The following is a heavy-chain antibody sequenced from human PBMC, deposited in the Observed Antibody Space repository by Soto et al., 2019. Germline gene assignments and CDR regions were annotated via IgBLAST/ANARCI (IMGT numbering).Heavy chain of an antibody. V-gene: IGHV3-33*03. CDR2: IWSDASNK. D-gene: IGHD6-25*01. CDR1: GFSFSNHG. CDR3: GTDGFNNPEYHHGMGV. Sequence: QVRLVESGGGVVQPGGSLRLSCAASGFSFSNHGMHWVRQAPGKGLEWVAAIWSDASNKYYADSGKGRFTISRDNSKNTLYLKMTTLRAEDTAGYYWGTDGFNNPEYHHGMGVWAQETTVTVSS. J-gene: IGHJ6*02.